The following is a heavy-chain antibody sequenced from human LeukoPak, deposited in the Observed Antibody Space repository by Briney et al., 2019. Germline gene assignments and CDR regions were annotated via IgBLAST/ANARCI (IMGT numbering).Heavy chain of an antibody. CDR1: GYSSTNYG. CDR3: ARVSGYSSGWYNWYYYYYMDV. J-gene: IGHJ6*03. Sequence: ASVKVSCKASGYSSTNYGINWVRQATGQGLEWMGWMNPNSGNTGYAQKFQGRVTMTRNTSISTAYMELSSLRSEDTAVYYCARVSGYSSGWYNWYYYYYMDVWGKGTTVTISS. D-gene: IGHD6-19*01. V-gene: IGHV1-8*02. CDR2: MNPNSGNT.